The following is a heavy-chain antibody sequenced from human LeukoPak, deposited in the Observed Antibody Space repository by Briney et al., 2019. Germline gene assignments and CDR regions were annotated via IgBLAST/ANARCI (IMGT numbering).Heavy chain of an antibody. Sequence: SETLSLTCTVSGGSISSSSYYWGWIRQPPGKGLEWIGSIYYSGSTYYNPSLKSRVTISVDTSKNQFSLKLSSVTAADTAVYYCARSGLGPYYYGSGSYQYYFDYWGQGTLVTVSS. CDR1: GGSISSSSYY. CDR3: ARSGLGPYYYGSGSYQYYFDY. D-gene: IGHD3-10*01. V-gene: IGHV4-39*01. J-gene: IGHJ4*02. CDR2: IYYSGST.